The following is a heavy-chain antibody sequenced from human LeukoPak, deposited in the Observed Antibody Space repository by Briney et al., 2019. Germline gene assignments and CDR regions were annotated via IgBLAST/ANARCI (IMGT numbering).Heavy chain of an antibody. J-gene: IGHJ3*01. Sequence: GGSLRLSCAASGFTLNSYLMSWVRQAPGRGLEWVANIKKDGSEQCYLDSVKGRFTVSRDNAKNSLFLQINSLRGEDPAVYYCARSNPNKNALDLWGQGTMVTISS. CDR1: GFTLNSYL. V-gene: IGHV3-7*01. D-gene: IGHD1-14*01. CDR3: ARSNPNKNALDL. CDR2: IKKDGSEQ.